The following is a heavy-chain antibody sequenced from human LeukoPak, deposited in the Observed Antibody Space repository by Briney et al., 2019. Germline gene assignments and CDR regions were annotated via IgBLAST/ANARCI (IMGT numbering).Heavy chain of an antibody. J-gene: IGHJ4*02. D-gene: IGHD6-19*01. V-gene: IGHV4-59*08. Sequence: SETLSLTSTVSGGSISSYYWSWIRQLPGKGLEWIGYIYYSGSTNYNPSLKSRVTISVDTTKNHISLKLSSVTAADTAVYYCARFEAVAGSFDYWGQGTLVTVSS. CDR3: ARFEAVAGSFDY. CDR2: IYYSGST. CDR1: GGSISSYY.